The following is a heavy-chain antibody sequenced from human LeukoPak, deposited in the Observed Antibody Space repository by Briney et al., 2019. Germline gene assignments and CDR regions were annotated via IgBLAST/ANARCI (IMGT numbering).Heavy chain of an antibody. Sequence: IGSICYSGRPYYNPALKSRITISVDTSKNQFSLKLSSVTAADTAVYYCTRHSSSSFNFDYWGQGTLVTVSS. J-gene: IGHJ4*02. CDR3: TRHSSSSFNFDY. CDR2: ICYSGRP. V-gene: IGHV4-39*01. D-gene: IGHD6-13*01.